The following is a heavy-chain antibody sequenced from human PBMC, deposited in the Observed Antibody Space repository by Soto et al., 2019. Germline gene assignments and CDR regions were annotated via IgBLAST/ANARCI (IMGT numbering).Heavy chain of an antibody. V-gene: IGHV3-73*01. CDR3: TRRGGDSLQDI. J-gene: IGHJ4*02. Sequence: EVQLEESGGGLVQPGGSLKLSCAGLGFNFSGSALHWVRQPSGKGLEWVGRIRSKAKKYATSYATSVQGRFSLSRDDSKNTAILQMNSLRDEDTGVYFCTRRGGDSLQDIWGRGTLVTVSS. CDR1: GFNFSGSA. CDR2: IRSKAKKYAT. D-gene: IGHD4-17*01.